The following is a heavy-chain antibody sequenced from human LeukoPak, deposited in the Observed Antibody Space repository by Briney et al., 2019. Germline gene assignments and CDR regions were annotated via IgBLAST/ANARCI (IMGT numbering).Heavy chain of an antibody. CDR2: INHSGST. CDR3: ARETYNSSWYPIDH. CDR1: GVSFSGYY. J-gene: IGHJ4*02. V-gene: IGHV4-34*01. D-gene: IGHD6-13*01. Sequence: SETLSLTCAVYGVSFSGYYWSWIRQPPGKGLEWIGEINHSGSTNYNPSLKSRVTISVDTSKNQFSLKLSSVTAADTAVYYCARETYNSSWYPIDHWGQGTLVTVSS.